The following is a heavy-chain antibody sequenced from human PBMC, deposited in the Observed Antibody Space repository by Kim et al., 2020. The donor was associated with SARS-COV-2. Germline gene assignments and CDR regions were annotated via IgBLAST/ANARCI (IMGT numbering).Heavy chain of an antibody. CDR1: GFTFGDYA. D-gene: IGHD2-21*01. V-gene: IGHV3-49*03. J-gene: IGHJ6*02. Sequence: GGSLRLSCTASGFTFGDYAMSWFRQAPGKGLEWVGFIRSKAYGGTTEYAASVKGRFTISRDDSKSIAYLQMNSLKTEDTAVYYCTRAVVVPIYYYGMDVWGQGTTVTVSS. CDR2: IRSKAYGGTT. CDR3: TRAVVVPIYYYGMDV.